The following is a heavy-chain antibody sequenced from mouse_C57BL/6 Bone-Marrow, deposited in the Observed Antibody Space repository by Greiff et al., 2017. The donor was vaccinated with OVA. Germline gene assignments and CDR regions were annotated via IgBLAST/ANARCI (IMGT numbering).Heavy chain of an antibody. V-gene: IGHV2-5*01. CDR3: ATLYYVNFTWFAY. Sequence: QVQLKQSGPGLVQPSQSLSITCTVSGFSLTSYGVHWVRQSPGKGLEWLGVIWRGGSTDYNAAFMSRLSITKDNSKSQVFFKMNSLQADDTAIYSCATLYYVNFTWFAYWGKGTLVTVSA. D-gene: IGHD2-1*01. CDR2: IWRGGST. J-gene: IGHJ3*01. CDR1: GFSLTSYG.